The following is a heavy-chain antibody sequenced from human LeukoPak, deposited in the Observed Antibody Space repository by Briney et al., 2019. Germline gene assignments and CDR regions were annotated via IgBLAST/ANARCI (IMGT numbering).Heavy chain of an antibody. CDR1: GFTFSSYA. CDR2: ISGSGGST. Sequence: PGGSLRLSCAASGFTFSSYAMSWVPQAPGKGLEWVSAISGSGGSTYYADSVKGRFTISRDSSKNTLYLQMNSLRAEDTAVYYCAKDRSGVNATRRWDFDYWGQGTLVTVSS. V-gene: IGHV3-23*01. J-gene: IGHJ4*02. CDR3: AKDRSGVNATRRWDFDY. D-gene: IGHD6-6*01.